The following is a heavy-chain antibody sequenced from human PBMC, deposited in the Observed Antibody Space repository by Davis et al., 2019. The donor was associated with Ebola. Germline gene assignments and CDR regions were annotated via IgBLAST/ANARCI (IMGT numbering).Heavy chain of an antibody. CDR2: IYSGGST. D-gene: IGHD6-19*01. CDR3: ARELAVAYFDY. CDR1: GFTVSSNY. V-gene: IGHV3-66*01. Sequence: GGSLRLSCAASGFTVSSNYMSWVRQAPGKGLEWVSVIYSGGSTYYADSVKGRFTISRDNSKNTLYLQMNSLRAEDTAVYYCARELAVAYFDYWGQGTLVTVSS. J-gene: IGHJ4*02.